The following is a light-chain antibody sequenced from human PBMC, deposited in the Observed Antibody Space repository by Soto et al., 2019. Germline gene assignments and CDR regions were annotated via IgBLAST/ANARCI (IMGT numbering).Light chain of an antibody. V-gene: IGLV2-11*01. CDR1: SSDVGGYNY. CDR3: CSYAGSYTYV. Sequence: QSVLTQPRSVSGSPGQSGTISFTGTSSDVGGYNYVSWYQQHPGKAPKLMIYDVSKRPSGVPDRFSGSKSGNTASLTISGLQAEDEADYYCCSYAGSYTYVFGTGTKVT. CDR2: DVS. J-gene: IGLJ1*01.